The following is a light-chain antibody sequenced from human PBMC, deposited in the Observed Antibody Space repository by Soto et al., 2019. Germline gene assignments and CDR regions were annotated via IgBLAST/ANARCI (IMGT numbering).Light chain of an antibody. CDR1: SSNIGSNT. J-gene: IGLJ3*02. CDR2: SNR. Sequence: QSVLTQPPSASGTPGQRVTISCSGSSSNIGSNTVNWYQQLPGTAPKLLIYSNRQRPSGVPDRFSGSKSGTSASLAISGLQSEDEAVYFCATWDDSLNGRVFGGGTKLTVL. V-gene: IGLV1-44*01. CDR3: ATWDDSLNGRV.